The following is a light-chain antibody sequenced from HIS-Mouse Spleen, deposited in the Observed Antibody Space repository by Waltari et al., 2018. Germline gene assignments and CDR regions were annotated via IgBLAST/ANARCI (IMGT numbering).Light chain of an antibody. CDR3: SSYTSSSTLDV. J-gene: IGLJ1*01. Sequence: QSALTQPASVSGSPGQSMTSSRSWTSCDVGCPNYVHWYQQHPGKAPKLMIYEVSNRPSGVSNRFSGSKSGNTASLTISGLQAEDEADYYCSSYTSSSTLDVFGTGTKVTVL. CDR2: EVS. V-gene: IGLV2-14*01. CDR1: SCDVGCPNY.